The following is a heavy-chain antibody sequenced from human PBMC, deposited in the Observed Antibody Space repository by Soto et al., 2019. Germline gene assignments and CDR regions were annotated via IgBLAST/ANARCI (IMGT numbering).Heavy chain of an antibody. V-gene: IGHV1-69*13. CDR1: GGTFSSYA. D-gene: IGHD3-3*01. CDR2: IIPIFGTA. CDR3: ARGGLLERVGHGGMDV. J-gene: IGHJ6*02. Sequence: ASVKVSCKASGGTFSSYAISWVRQAPGQGLEWMGGIIPIFGTANYAQKFQGRVTITADESTSTAYMELSSLRSEDTAVYYCARGGLLERVGHGGMDVWGQGTTVTVSS.